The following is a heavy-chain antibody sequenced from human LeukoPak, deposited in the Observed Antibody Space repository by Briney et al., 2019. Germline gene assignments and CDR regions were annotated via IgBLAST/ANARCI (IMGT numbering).Heavy chain of an antibody. Sequence: SETLSLTCAVYGGSFSGYYWGWIRQPPGKGLEWIGGIYSSGSTYYNPSLKSRVTISVDTSKNQFSLKLSSVTAVDTAVYYCAHKFAGSYAFDIWGQGTMVTVSS. CDR2: IYSSGST. CDR1: GGSFSGYY. J-gene: IGHJ3*02. CDR3: AHKFAGSYAFDI. V-gene: IGHV4-34*01.